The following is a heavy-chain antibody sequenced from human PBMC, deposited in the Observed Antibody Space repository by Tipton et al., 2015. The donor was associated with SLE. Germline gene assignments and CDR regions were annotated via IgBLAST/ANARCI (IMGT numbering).Heavy chain of an antibody. CDR2: IYSGGST. Sequence: SLRLSCAASGFTFSNYAMSWVRQAPGKGLEWVSLIYSGGSTYYAESMKGRFTVSRDNSKNTLYLQMNSLRAEDTAVYYCARDLGGLSLYYYYGMDVWGQGTTVTVSS. V-gene: IGHV3-23*03. CDR3: ARDLGGLSLYYYYGMDV. D-gene: IGHD3-16*02. CDR1: GFTFSNYA. J-gene: IGHJ6*02.